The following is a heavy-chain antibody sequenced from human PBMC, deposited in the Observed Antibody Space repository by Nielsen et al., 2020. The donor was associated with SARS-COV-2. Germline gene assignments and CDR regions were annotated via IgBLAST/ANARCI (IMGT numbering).Heavy chain of an antibody. Sequence: WVRQAPGQGLEWMGWMNPNSGNTGYAQKFQGRVTMTRNTSISTAYMELSSLRAEDTALYYCAKEGDFYGSGNYYRTFDYWGQGTLVTVSS. CDR2: MNPNSGNT. CDR3: AKEGDFYGSGNYYRTFDY. D-gene: IGHD3-10*01. V-gene: IGHV1-8*01. J-gene: IGHJ4*02.